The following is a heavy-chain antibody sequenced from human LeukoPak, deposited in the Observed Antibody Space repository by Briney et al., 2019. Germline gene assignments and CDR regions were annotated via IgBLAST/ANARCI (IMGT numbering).Heavy chain of an antibody. D-gene: IGHD4/OR15-4a*01. Sequence: ASLKVSCKAPGYTFTVHYMHWLRQAPGQGLEWMGWIKPDSGATNFAQNFQGGVTMTSDTSIDTAYMELSSLTSDDTAMYYCARDHDYGPDYWGQGTLVTVSA. CDR1: GYTFTVHY. J-gene: IGHJ4*02. V-gene: IGHV1-2*02. CDR3: ARDHDYGPDY. CDR2: IKPDSGAT.